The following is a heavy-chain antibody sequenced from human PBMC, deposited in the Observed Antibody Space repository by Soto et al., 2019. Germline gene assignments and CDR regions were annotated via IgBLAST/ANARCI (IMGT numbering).Heavy chain of an antibody. CDR1: GFTFSSYW. CDR3: ARDRWVVGATENYYYYGMDV. J-gene: IGHJ6*02. V-gene: IGHV3-7*03. CDR2: IKQDGSEK. Sequence: GGSLRLSCAASGFTFSSYWMSWVRQAPGKGLEWVANIKQDGSEKNYVDSEKGRFTTSRDNAKNSLYLQMNSLRAEDTAVYYCARDRWVVGATENYYYYGMDVWGQGTTVTVSS. D-gene: IGHD2-15*01.